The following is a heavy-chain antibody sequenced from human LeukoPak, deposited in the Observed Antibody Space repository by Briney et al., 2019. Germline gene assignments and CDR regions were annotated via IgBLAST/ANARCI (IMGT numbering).Heavy chain of an antibody. CDR2: INPNSGGT. CDR3: ARELTTVTLSRLNWFDP. V-gene: IGHV1-2*02. Sequence: ASVKVSCKASGYTFSGYYMHWVRQAPGQGLEWMGWINPNSGGTNYAQKFQGRVTMTRDTSISTAYMELSRLRSDDTAVYYCARELTTVTLSRLNWFDPWGQGTLVTVSS. J-gene: IGHJ5*02. D-gene: IGHD4-11*01. CDR1: GYTFSGYY.